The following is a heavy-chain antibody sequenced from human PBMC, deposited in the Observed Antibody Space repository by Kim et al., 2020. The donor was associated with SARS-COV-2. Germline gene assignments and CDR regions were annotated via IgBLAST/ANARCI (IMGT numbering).Heavy chain of an antibody. CDR1: GGSFSGYY. D-gene: IGHD6-13*01. J-gene: IGHJ3*02. CDR2: INHSGST. CDR3: ARGHFGYSSSWRAFDI. Sequence: SETLSLTCAVYGGSFSGYYWSWIRQPPGKGLEWIGEINHSGSTNYNPSLKSRVTISVDTSKNQFSLKLSSVTAADTAVYYCARGHFGYSSSWRAFDIWG. V-gene: IGHV4-34*01.